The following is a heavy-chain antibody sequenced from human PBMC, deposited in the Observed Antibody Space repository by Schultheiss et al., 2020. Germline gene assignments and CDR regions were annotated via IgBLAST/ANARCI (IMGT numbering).Heavy chain of an antibody. V-gene: IGHV4-39*07. CDR3: ARGSLRYFDWLLGGMDV. J-gene: IGHJ6*02. CDR1: GGSISSSSYY. CDR2: INHSGST. D-gene: IGHD3-9*01. Sequence: SETLSLTCTVSGGSISSSSYYWSWIRQPPGKGLEWIGEINHSGSTNYNPSLKSRVTISVDTSKNQFSLKLSSVTAADTAVYYCARGSLRYFDWLLGGMDVWGQGTTVNVSS.